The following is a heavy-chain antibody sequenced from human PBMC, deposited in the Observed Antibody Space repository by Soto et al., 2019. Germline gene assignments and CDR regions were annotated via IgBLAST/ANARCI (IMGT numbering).Heavy chain of an antibody. CDR2: IVIGSDYT. Sequence: QVQLVESGGGLVKPGGSLRLSCAASGFTFSDYYMSWIRQAPGKGLEWVSYIVIGSDYTNYADSVKGRFTISRDNAKNSLYLERNSLRAEDTAVYYCARLRASSWYMGGYLDYWGLGTLVTVSS. V-gene: IGHV3-11*06. CDR3: ARLRASSWYMGGYLDY. D-gene: IGHD6-13*01. J-gene: IGHJ4*02. CDR1: GFTFSDYY.